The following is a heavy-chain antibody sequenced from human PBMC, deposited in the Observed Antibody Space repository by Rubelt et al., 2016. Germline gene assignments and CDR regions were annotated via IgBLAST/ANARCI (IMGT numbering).Heavy chain of an antibody. V-gene: IGHV4-59*08. J-gene: IGHJ4*02. CDR3: ARHYCSSGSCYSFDY. CDR2: IYYSGNT. D-gene: IGHD2-15*01. CDR1: GGSINSYY. Sequence: QVQLQESGPGLVKPSETLSLTCTVSGGSINSYYWSWIRQTPGKGLEWIGYIYYSGNTNYNPSLKSRVTISVDTSKNQFSRKLSCVTAADTAVYSCARHYCSSGSCYSFDYWGQGTLVTVSS.